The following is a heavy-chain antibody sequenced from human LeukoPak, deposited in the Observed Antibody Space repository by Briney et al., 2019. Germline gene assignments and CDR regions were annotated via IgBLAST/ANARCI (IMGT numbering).Heavy chain of an antibody. CDR2: INPSGGST. Sequence: ASVKVSCKASGYTFTTYYMHWVRQAPGQGLEWMGIINPSGGSTSYAQKFQGRVTVTRDMSTSTVYMELSSLRSEDTAVYYCARGGGRSTEGGVWFYYYYMDVWGKGTTVTVSS. CDR1: GYTFTTYY. CDR3: ARGGGRSTEGGVWFYYYYMDV. V-gene: IGHV1-46*01. J-gene: IGHJ6*03. D-gene: IGHD3-16*01.